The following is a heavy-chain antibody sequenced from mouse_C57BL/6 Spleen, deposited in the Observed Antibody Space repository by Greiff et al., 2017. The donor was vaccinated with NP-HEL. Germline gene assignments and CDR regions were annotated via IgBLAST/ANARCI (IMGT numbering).Heavy chain of an antibody. CDR2: ISSGSSTI. V-gene: IGHV5-17*01. J-gene: IGHJ3*01. CDR1: GFTFSDYG. Sequence: EVMLVESGGGLVKPGGSLKLSCAASGFTFSDYGMHWVRQAPEKGLEWVAYISSGSSTIYYADTVKGRFPISRDNAKNTLFLQMTSLRSEDTAMYYCAREDYDGAWFAYWGQGTLVTVSA. D-gene: IGHD2-4*01. CDR3: AREDYDGAWFAY.